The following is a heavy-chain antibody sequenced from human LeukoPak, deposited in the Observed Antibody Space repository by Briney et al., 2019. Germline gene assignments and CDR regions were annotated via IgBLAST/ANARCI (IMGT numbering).Heavy chain of an antibody. CDR3: ARHSSGYLSYFDY. CDR1: GGSISSYH. J-gene: IGHJ4*02. V-gene: IGHV4-59*08. Sequence: SETLSLTCTVSGGSISSYHWSWIRQPPGKGLEWIGYIYYSGSTNYNPSLKSRVTISLDTSKNQFSLKVSTVTAADTAVYYCARHSSGYLSYFDYWGQGTLVPVSS. CDR2: IYYSGST. D-gene: IGHD3-22*01.